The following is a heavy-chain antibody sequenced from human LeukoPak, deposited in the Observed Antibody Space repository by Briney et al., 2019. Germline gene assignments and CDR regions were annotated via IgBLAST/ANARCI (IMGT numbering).Heavy chain of an antibody. CDR2: INHSGST. J-gene: IGHJ5*02. D-gene: IGHD3-22*01. V-gene: IGHV4-34*01. CDR3: ARGRTYYYDSSGYRVFDP. Sequence: PSETLSLTCAGYGGSFSGYYWGWIRPPPGKGLEGIGEINHSGSTNYNPSLKSRVTISVDTSKNQFSLKLSSVTAADTAVYYCARGRTYYYDSSGYRVFDPWGQGTLVTVSS. CDR1: GGSFSGYY.